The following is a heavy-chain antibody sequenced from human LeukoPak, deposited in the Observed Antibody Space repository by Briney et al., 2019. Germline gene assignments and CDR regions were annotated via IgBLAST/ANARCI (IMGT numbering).Heavy chain of an antibody. J-gene: IGHJ4*02. Sequence: ASVKVSCKASGYTFTSYDNNWVRQATGQGLEWMGWMNPNSGNTGYAQKFQGRVTMTRNTSISTAYMELSSLRSEDTAVYYCARVEMATIFIDYWGQGTLVTVSS. CDR2: MNPNSGNT. D-gene: IGHD5-24*01. CDR3: ARVEMATIFIDY. V-gene: IGHV1-8*01. CDR1: GYTFTSYD.